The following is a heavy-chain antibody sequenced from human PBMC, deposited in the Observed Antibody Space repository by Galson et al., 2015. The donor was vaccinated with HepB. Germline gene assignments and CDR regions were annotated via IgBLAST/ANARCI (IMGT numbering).Heavy chain of an antibody. D-gene: IGHD5-18*01. CDR2: INPSGGST. V-gene: IGHV1-46*01. CDR3: ARAKHNYGFLGY. Sequence: SVKVSCKASGYTFTSYYMHWVRQAPGQGLEWLGIINPSGGSTSYAQNFQGRVTMSRDTSTSTLYMELSSLRSEDTAVYYCARAKHNYGFLGYWGQGTLVTVSS. J-gene: IGHJ4*02. CDR1: GYTFTSYY.